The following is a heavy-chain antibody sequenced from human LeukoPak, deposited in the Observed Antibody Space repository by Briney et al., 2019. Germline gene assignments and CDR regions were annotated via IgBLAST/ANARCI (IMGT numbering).Heavy chain of an antibody. J-gene: IGHJ6*02. CDR1: GFTFRSYW. D-gene: IGHD2-15*01. Sequence: TGGSLRLSCEASGFTFRSYWMHWVRQAPGKGLVWVSRINGDGSSASYADSVKGRFTISRDNAKNTVYLQMTSLRAEDTAMYYCARFGEPGYCSGGSCYNYYYGMDVWGQGTTVTVSS. CDR3: ARFGEPGYCSGGSCYNYYYGMDV. CDR2: INGDGSSA. V-gene: IGHV3-74*01.